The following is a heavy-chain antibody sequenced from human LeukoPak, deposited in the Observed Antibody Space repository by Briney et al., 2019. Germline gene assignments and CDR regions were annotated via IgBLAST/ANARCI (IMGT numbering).Heavy chain of an antibody. V-gene: IGHV3-9*01. CDR2: ISWNSGSI. CDR3: AKAVRAAADNDAFDI. D-gene: IGHD6-13*01. CDR1: GFTFDDYA. Sequence: GRSLRLSCAASGFTFDDYAMHWVRHAPGKGLEWVSGISWNSGSIGYADSVKGRFTISRDNAKNSLYLQMNSLRAEDTALYYCAKAVRAAADNDAFDIWGQGTMVTVSS. J-gene: IGHJ3*02.